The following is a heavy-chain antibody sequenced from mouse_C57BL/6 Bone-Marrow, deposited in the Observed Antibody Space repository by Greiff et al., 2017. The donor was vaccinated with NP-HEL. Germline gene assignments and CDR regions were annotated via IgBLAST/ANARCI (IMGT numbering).Heavy chain of an antibody. V-gene: IGHV14-4*01. CDR2: IDPENGDT. CDR3: TTQYYYAMDY. J-gene: IGHJ4*01. CDR1: GFNIKDDY. Sequence: VQLQQSGAELVRPGASVKLSCTASGFNIKDDYMHWVKQRPEQGLEWIGGIDPENGDTEYASKFQGKATITADTSSNTAYLQLSSLTSEDTAVYYCTTQYYYAMDYWGQGTSVTVSS.